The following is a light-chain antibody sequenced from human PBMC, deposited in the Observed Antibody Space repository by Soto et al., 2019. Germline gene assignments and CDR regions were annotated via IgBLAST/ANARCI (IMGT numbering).Light chain of an antibody. CDR1: RDIRCY. J-gene: IGKJ4*01. V-gene: IGKV1-27*01. CDR2: AAS. CDR3: QKYDSAPLS. Sequence: DIQKTQSPSSLSASVGDRVTIACRASRDIRCYLAWYQQKPGKVPKLLIYAASTLQSGVPSRFSGGGSGTDFTLTISSLQPEDVATYYCQKYDSAPLSFGGGTKVEIK.